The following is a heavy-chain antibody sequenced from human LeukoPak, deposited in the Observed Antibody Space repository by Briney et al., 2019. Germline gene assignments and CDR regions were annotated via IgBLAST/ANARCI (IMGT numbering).Heavy chain of an antibody. J-gene: IGHJ4*02. V-gene: IGHV3-21*01. CDR3: ARPYDTRGYFPDY. D-gene: IGHD3-22*01. CDR2: ISRGSDHI. CDR1: GFTFSSYA. Sequence: TGGSLRLSCAASGFTFSSYAMNWVRQAPGKGLEWVSSISRGSDHIFYADSMKGRFTISRDNAKNSLYLQMNSLGAEDTAVYYCARPYDTRGYFPDYWGQGTLVTVSS.